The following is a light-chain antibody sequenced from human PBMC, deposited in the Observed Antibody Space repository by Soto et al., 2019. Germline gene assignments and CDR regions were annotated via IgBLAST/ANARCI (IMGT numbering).Light chain of an antibody. CDR1: SSDVGGYNY. CDR2: EVS. V-gene: IGLV2-14*01. CDR3: SSYTSSSTVL. Sequence: QSALTQPASVSGSPGRAITISCSGTSSDVGGYNYVSWYQQHPGKAPKLMIYEVSNRPSGVSNRFSGSKSGNTASLTISGLQAEDEADYYCSSYTSSSTVLFGGGTKLTVL. J-gene: IGLJ2*01.